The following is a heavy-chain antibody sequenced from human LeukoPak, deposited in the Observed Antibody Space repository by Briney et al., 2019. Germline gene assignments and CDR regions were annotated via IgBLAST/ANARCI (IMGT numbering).Heavy chain of an antibody. CDR1: GGTFSSYA. D-gene: IGHD2-2*01. V-gene: IGHV1-69*06. CDR3: ARDRCSSTSCYAGDWFDP. J-gene: IGHJ5*02. CDR2: IIPIFGTA. Sequence: GASVKVSCKASGGTFSSYAISWVRQAPGQGLEWMGGIIPIFGTANHAQKFQGRVTITADKSTSTAYMELSSLRSEDTAVYYCARDRCSSTSCYAGDWFDPWGQGTLVTVSS.